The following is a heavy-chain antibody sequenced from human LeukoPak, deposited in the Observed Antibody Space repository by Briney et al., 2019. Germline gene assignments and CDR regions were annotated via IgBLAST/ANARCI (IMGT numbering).Heavy chain of an antibody. J-gene: IGHJ5*02. Sequence: ASVKVSCKAYGHTFSDYYMHWVRQAPGQGLEWMGWINPKSGGANFTEKFQGRVTMTRDTSIRTVYMELSRVTYDDTAVYYCARGVGTSWFDPWGQGTLVTVSS. CDR3: ARGVGTSWFDP. D-gene: IGHD2-2*01. V-gene: IGHV1-2*02. CDR1: GHTFSDYY. CDR2: INPKSGGA.